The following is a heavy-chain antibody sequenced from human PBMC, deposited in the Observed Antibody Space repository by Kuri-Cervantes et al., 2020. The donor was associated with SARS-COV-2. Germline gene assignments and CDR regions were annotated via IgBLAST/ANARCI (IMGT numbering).Heavy chain of an antibody. J-gene: IGHJ4*02. CDR2: ISSSGSTI. D-gene: IGHD1-26*01. Sequence: GGSLRLSCVASGFDFDIYAVTWVRRGPGKGLEWVSYISSSGSTIYYADSVKGRFTISRDNAKNSLYLQMNSLRAEDTAVYYCARDSPLVGATWNYFDYWGQGTLVTVSS. V-gene: IGHV3-48*04. CDR3: ARDSPLVGATWNYFDY. CDR1: GFDFDIYA.